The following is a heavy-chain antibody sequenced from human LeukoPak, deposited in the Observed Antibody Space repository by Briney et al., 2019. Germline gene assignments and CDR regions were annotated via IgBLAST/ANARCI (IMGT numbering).Heavy chain of an antibody. J-gene: IGHJ5*02. D-gene: IGHD3-10*01. CDR3: ARGRKSRYGSGSYHRSSDWFDP. V-gene: IGHV3-21*01. CDR1: GFTFSSYS. CDR2: ISSSSSYI. Sequence: GGSLRLSCAASGFTFSSYSMNWVRQAPGKGLERVSSISSSSSYIYYADSVKGRFTISRDNAKNSLYLQMNSLRAEDTAVYYCARGRKSRYGSGSYHRSSDWFDPWGQGTLVTVSS.